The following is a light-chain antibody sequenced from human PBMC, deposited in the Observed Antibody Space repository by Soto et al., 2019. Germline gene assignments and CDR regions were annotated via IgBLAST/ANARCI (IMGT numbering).Light chain of an antibody. CDR2: AAS. Sequence: EIVLTQSPGTLSLSPGERATLSCRASQTVSKNYLAWYHQKPGQAPRLLIYAASTRATGIPDRFSGSGSGTDFTLTISSLQPEDFATYYCQQSYSAWTFGKGTKVDIK. J-gene: IGKJ1*01. CDR3: QQSYSAWT. V-gene: IGKV3-20*01. CDR1: QTVSKNY.